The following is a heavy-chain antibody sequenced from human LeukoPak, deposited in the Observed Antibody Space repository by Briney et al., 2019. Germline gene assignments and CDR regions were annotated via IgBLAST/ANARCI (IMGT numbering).Heavy chain of an antibody. CDR2: IIPLFGTA. Sequence: SVTVSCKASGGTFSNYAISWVRQAPGHGLDWIGGIIPLFGTAHYAQKFQGRVTITADESTSTVYMELNSLTSDDTAVYYCARVWGQGSSGYYPFWGQGTLVTVSS. J-gene: IGHJ4*02. V-gene: IGHV1-69*13. CDR3: ARVWGQGSSGYYPF. D-gene: IGHD3-22*01. CDR1: GGTFSNYA.